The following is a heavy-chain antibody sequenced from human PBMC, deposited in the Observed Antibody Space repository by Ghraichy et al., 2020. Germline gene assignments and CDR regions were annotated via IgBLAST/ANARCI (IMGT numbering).Heavy chain of an antibody. CDR3: ARGSSSYYGSGSYYGGGVLNNFDY. D-gene: IGHD3-10*01. CDR2: IYHSGST. V-gene: IGHV4-30-2*01. Sequence: SQTLSLTCAVSGGSLSSGGYSWSWIRQPPGKGLEWIGYIYHSGSTYYNPSLKSRVTISVDRSKNQFSLKLSSVTAADTAVYYCARGSSSYYGSGSYYGGGVLNNFDYWGQGTLVTVSS. J-gene: IGHJ4*02. CDR1: GGSLSSGGYS.